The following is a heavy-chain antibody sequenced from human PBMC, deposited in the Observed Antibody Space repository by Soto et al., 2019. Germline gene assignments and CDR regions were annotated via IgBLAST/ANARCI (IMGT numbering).Heavy chain of an antibody. J-gene: IGHJ6*02. V-gene: IGHV4-34*01. Sequence: QVQLQQWGAGLLKPSETLSLTCAVYGGSFSGYYWSWIRQPPGKGLEWIGEINHSGSTNYNPSLTSRVTISVDTSKNQFSLKLSSVTAADTAVYYCARGGDYGSYYGMDVWGQGTTVTVSS. CDR1: GGSFSGYY. CDR3: ARGGDYGSYYGMDV. CDR2: INHSGST. D-gene: IGHD4-17*01.